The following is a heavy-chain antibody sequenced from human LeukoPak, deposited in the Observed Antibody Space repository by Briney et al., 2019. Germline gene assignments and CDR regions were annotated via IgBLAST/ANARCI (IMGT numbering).Heavy chain of an antibody. V-gene: IGHV1-18*01. CDR2: ISAYNGNT. J-gene: IGHJ4*02. CDR3: ARAGITSGWVQNMDY. D-gene: IGHD6-19*01. CDR1: GYTFTSYG. Sequence: ASVKVSCKASGYTFTSYGINWVRQAPGQGLEWMGWISAYNGNTKHAQKLQGRVTMTTDTSTSTAYMELRSLRSDDKAVYYCARAGITSGWVQNMDYWGQGTLVTVSS.